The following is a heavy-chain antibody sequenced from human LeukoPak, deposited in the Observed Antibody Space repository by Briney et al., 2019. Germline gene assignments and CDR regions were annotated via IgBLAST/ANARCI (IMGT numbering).Heavy chain of an antibody. V-gene: IGHV1-2*02. J-gene: IGHJ3*02. CDR3: ARDYYDNSGFGAFAI. CDR2: INPNSGGT. Sequence: ASVKVSCKASGYTFTAHYMHWVRQAPGQGLEWMGWINPNSGGTKYAQNFQGRVTMTRDTSIRTVYMELSRLRSDDTAVYYCARDYYDNSGFGAFAIWGQGRMVSVSS. D-gene: IGHD3-22*01. CDR1: GYTFTAHY.